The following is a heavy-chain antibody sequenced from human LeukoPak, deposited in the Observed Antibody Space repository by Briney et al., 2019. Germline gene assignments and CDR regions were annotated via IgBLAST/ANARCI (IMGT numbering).Heavy chain of an antibody. CDR2: ISGSADST. D-gene: IGHD1-26*01. CDR1: GFTFTTYV. Sequence: LPGGSLRLSCAASGFTFTTYVMSWVRQAPGKGLEWVSAISGSADSTYYADSVKGRFTISRDNSKNTLYLQMNSLRAEDTAVYYCAKDRLRGSYSFSDFDYWGQGTLVTVSS. J-gene: IGHJ4*02. V-gene: IGHV3-23*01. CDR3: AKDRLRGSYSFSDFDY.